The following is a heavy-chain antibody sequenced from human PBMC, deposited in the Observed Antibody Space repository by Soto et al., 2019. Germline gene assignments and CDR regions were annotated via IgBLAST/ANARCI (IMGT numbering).Heavy chain of an antibody. CDR1: GGSISSYY. J-gene: IGHJ4*02. Sequence: PSETLSLTCTVSGGSISSYYWSWIRQPPGKGLEWIGYIYYSGSTNYNPSLKSRVTISVDTSKNQFSLKLSSVTAADTAVYYCARALEAVAGPYYFDYWGQGTLVTAPQ. D-gene: IGHD6-19*01. V-gene: IGHV4-59*01. CDR3: ARALEAVAGPYYFDY. CDR2: IYYSGST.